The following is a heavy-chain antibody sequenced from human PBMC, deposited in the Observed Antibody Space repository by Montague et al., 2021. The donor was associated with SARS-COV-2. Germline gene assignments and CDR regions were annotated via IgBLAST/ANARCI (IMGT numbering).Heavy chain of an antibody. CDR3: ARVIVVGYYGMDV. CDR2: ISYDGSNK. J-gene: IGHJ6*02. D-gene: IGHD3-22*01. CDR1: GFTFSDYY. V-gene: IGHV3-30-3*01. Sequence: YLRLSCAASGFTFSDYYMSWIRQAPGKGLEWVAVISYDGSNKYYADSVKGRFTISRDNSKNTLYLQMNSLRAEDTAVYYCARVIVVGYYGMDVWGQGTTVTVSS.